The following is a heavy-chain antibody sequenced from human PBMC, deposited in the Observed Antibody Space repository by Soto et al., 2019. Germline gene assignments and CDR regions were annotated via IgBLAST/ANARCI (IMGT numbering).Heavy chain of an antibody. D-gene: IGHD3-3*01. J-gene: IGHJ6*02. Sequence: SHCLSLTCAISGGGVACISVAWEWFRQTPSRGLEWLGRTYYRSKWYNDYAVSVKSRITINPDTSKNQFSLQLNSVTPEDTAVYYCARELYSIFGVVIRPYYYCGMDVWGQGTTVTVSS. CDR2: TYYRSKWYN. CDR1: GGGVACISVA. CDR3: ARELYSIFGVVIRPYYYCGMDV. V-gene: IGHV6-1*01.